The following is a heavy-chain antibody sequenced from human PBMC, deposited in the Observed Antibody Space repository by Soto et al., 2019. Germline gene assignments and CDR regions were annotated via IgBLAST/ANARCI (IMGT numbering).Heavy chain of an antibody. D-gene: IGHD3-3*01. Sequence: PGGSRRLSCAASGFTFSDYYMSWIRQAPGKGLEWVSYISSSGSTIYYADSVKGRFTISRDNAKNSLYLQMNSLRAEDTAVYYCARTEAWFYGASYYFDYWGQGTLVTVSS. J-gene: IGHJ4*02. CDR2: ISSSGSTI. V-gene: IGHV3-11*01. CDR3: ARTEAWFYGASYYFDY. CDR1: GFTFSDYY.